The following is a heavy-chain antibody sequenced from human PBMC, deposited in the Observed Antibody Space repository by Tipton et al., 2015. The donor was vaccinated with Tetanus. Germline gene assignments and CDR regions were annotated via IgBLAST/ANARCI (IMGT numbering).Heavy chain of an antibody. CDR1: GFTFGDYA. Sequence: SLRLSCTASGFTFGDYAMSWVRQAPGKGLEWVGFIRSKAYGGTTEYAASVKGRFTISRDDSKSIAYLQMNSLKTEDTAVYYCTRGGDPENDYWGQGTLVTVSS. J-gene: IGHJ4*02. CDR2: IRSKAYGGTT. D-gene: IGHD2-21*01. V-gene: IGHV3-49*04. CDR3: TRGGDPENDY.